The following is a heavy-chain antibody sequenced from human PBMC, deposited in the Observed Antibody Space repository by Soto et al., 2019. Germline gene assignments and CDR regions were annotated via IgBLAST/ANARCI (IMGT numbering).Heavy chain of an antibody. V-gene: IGHV3-33*01. J-gene: IGHJ6*02. Sequence: GGSLRLSCAASGFTFSSYGMHWVRQAPGKGLEWVAVIWYDGSNKYYADSVKGRFTISRDNSKNTLYLQMNSLRAEDTAVYYCARDLDPSWYDYYYYGMDVWGQGTTVTVSS. CDR2: IWYDGSNK. D-gene: IGHD6-13*01. CDR1: GFTFSSYG. CDR3: ARDLDPSWYDYYYYGMDV.